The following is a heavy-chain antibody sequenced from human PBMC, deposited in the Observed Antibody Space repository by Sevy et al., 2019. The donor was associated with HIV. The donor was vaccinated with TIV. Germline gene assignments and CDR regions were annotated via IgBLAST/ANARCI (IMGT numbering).Heavy chain of an antibody. CDR1: GFTFSSYA. CDR3: ARDQHDYGGNLRTGWFDP. J-gene: IGHJ5*02. D-gene: IGHD4-17*01. CDR2: ISYDGSNK. V-gene: IGHV3-30-3*01. Sequence: GGSLRLSCAASGFTFSSYAMHWVRQAPGKGLEWVAVISYDGSNKYYADSVKGRFTISRDNSKNTLYLQMNSLRAEDTAVYYCARDQHDYGGNLRTGWFDPWGQGTLFTVSS.